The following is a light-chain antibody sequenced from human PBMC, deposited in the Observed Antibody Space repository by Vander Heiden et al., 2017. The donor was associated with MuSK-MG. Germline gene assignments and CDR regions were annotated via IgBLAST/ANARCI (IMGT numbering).Light chain of an antibody. CDR3: SSYAGGSTFLVI. CDR1: SSNVGSYDL. Sequence: QSALTQPASVSGSPGQSITISCTGTSSNVGSYDLVSWYQHHPGKAPKVVIYQVTKRPLGVSNRFSGSKSGSTASLTISGLQAEDEGHYYCSSYAGGSTFLVIFGGGTTVTVL. J-gene: IGLJ2*01. V-gene: IGLV2-23*02. CDR2: QVT.